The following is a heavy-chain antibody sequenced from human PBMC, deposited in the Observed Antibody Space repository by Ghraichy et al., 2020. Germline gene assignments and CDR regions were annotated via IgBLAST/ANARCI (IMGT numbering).Heavy chain of an antibody. CDR3: ARGLSTMIVVDGYGY. V-gene: IGHV1-2*02. Sequence: ASVKVSCKASGYTFTGYYMHWVRQAPGQGLEWMGWINPNSGGTNYAQKFQGRVTMTRHTSISTAYMELSRLRSDDTAVYYCARGLSTMIVVDGYGYWGQGTLVTVSS. CDR1: GYTFTGYY. J-gene: IGHJ4*02. D-gene: IGHD3-22*01. CDR2: INPNSGGT.